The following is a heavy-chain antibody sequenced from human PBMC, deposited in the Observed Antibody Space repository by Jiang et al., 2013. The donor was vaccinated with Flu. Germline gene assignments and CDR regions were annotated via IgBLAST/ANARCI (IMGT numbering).Heavy chain of an antibody. J-gene: IGHJ4*02. Sequence: SAISGSGGSTYYADSVKGRFTISRDNSKNTLYLQMNSLRAEDTAVYYCAKDRGSEGYSYGALDYWGQGTLVTVSS. D-gene: IGHD5-18*01. V-gene: IGHV3-23*01. CDR2: ISGSGGST. CDR3: AKDRGSEGYSYGALDY.